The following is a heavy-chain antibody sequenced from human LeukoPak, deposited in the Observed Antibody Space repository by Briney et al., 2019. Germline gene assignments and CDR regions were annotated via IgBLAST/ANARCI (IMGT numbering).Heavy chain of an antibody. Sequence: GRSLRLSCAASGFAFSSYGMHWVRQAPGKGLEWVALIWYDGSDKYYTDSVKGRFTISRDNSKNTLSLQMNSLRAEDTAEYYCARGSSYNEGGCYYYAFDYWGQGTLVTVSS. CDR2: IWYDGSDK. CDR3: ARGSSYNEGGCYYYAFDY. CDR1: GFAFSSYG. D-gene: IGHD3-22*01. J-gene: IGHJ4*02. V-gene: IGHV3-33*01.